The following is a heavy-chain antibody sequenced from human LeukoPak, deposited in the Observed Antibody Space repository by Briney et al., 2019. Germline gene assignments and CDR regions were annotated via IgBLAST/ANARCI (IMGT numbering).Heavy chain of an antibody. CDR3: ARVGDYSPRGWFDP. Sequence: GASVKVSCKASGYTFTSYYIHWVRQAPGQGLEWMGIINPSGGSTTYAQKFQGRVTMTRDMSTRTLYMELSSLRSEDTAFHYCARVGDYSPRGWFDPWGQGTLVTVSS. D-gene: IGHD4-11*01. CDR2: INPSGGST. J-gene: IGHJ5*02. CDR1: GYTFTSYY. V-gene: IGHV1-46*01.